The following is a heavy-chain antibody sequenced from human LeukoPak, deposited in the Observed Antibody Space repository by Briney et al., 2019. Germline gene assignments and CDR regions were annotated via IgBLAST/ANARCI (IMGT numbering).Heavy chain of an antibody. J-gene: IGHJ6*02. D-gene: IGHD6-19*01. CDR3: VRASEGGWSTVGYYYYGMDV. CDR2: ISSSSSTI. CDR1: GFTFSSYS. V-gene: IGHV3-48*04. Sequence: GGSLRLSCAASGFTFSSYSMNWVRQAPGKGLEWVSYISSSSSTIYYADSVKGRFTISRDNAKNSLYLQMNSLRAEDTAVYYCVRASEGGWSTVGYYYYGMDVWGQGITVTVSS.